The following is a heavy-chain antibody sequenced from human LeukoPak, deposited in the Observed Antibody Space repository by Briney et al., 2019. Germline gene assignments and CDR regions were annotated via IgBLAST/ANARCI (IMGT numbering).Heavy chain of an antibody. V-gene: IGHV4-61*02. Sequence: SETLSLTCTVSGGSISSGSYYWSWIRQPAGKGLEWIGRIYTSGSTNYNPSLKSRVTISVDTSKNQFSLKLSSVTAADTAVYYWARSRSQQLSDAFDIWGQGTMVNGSS. CDR1: GGSISSGSYY. D-gene: IGHD1-14*01. CDR2: IYTSGST. J-gene: IGHJ3*02. CDR3: ARSRSQQLSDAFDI.